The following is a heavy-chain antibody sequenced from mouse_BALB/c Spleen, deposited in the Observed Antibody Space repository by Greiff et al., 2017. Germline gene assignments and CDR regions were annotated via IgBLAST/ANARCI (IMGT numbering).Heavy chain of an antibody. Sequence: FTISRDNAKNTLYLEMSSLRSEDTAMYYCAREYYGSSSWYFDVWGAGTTVTVSS. CDR3: AREYYGSSSWYFDV. V-gene: IGHV5-9-4*01. D-gene: IGHD1-1*01. J-gene: IGHJ1*01.